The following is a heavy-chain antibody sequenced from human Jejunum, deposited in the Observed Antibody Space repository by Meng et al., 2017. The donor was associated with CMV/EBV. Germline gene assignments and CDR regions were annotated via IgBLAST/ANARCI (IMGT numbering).Heavy chain of an antibody. CDR1: GFTRSDHI. Sequence: CADSGFTRSDHIMTWVRQAPGRGLEWVSSISSYSTYIYYADSVKGRFTISRDNANSSLLLHMDSLRADDTAVYFCARVGSGSYKLDLWGQGVLVTVSS. J-gene: IGHJ5*02. CDR2: ISSYSTYI. D-gene: IGHD6-19*01. V-gene: IGHV3-21*04. CDR3: ARVGSGSYKLDL.